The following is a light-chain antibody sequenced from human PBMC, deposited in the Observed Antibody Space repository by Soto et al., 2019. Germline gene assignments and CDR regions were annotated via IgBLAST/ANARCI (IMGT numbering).Light chain of an antibody. CDR1: SSNIGSNY. Sequence: QSVLTQPPSASGTPGQRVTISCSGSSSNIGSNYVYWYHQLPGTAPKLVIYRNNQRPSGVPDRISGSKSGTSASLAISGLRSEDEADYHCQSYDSSLRGHVVFGGGTKLTVL. CDR3: QSYDSSLRGHVV. V-gene: IGLV1-47*01. J-gene: IGLJ2*01. CDR2: RNN.